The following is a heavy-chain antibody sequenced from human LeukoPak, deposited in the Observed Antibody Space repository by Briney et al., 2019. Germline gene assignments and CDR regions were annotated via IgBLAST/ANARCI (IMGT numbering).Heavy chain of an antibody. CDR3: ARQISGYTTYYSYYGMDV. CDR1: GYTFTSYD. D-gene: IGHD3-22*01. Sequence: ASVKVSCKASGYTFTSYDINWVRQTTGQGLEWMGWMNPNSGNTGYAQKFQGRVSMTRNTSTSTAYMELSSLRSEDAAVYYCARQISGYTTYYSYYGMDVWGQGTTVTVSS. V-gene: IGHV1-8*01. CDR2: MNPNSGNT. J-gene: IGHJ6*02.